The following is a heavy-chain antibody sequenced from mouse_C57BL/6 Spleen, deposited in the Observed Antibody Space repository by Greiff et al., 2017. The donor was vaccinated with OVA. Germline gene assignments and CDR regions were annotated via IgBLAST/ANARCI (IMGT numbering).Heavy chain of an antibody. CDR1: GYAFSSSW. CDR2: IYPGDGDT. Sequence: VQLQQSGPELVKPGASVKISCKASGYAFSSSWMNWVKQRPGKGLEWIGRIYPGDGDTNYNGKFKGKATLTADKSSSTAYMQLSSLTSEDSAVYFCAREGTPGYFDYWGQGTTLTVSS. CDR3: AREGTPGYFDY. J-gene: IGHJ2*01. V-gene: IGHV1-82*01.